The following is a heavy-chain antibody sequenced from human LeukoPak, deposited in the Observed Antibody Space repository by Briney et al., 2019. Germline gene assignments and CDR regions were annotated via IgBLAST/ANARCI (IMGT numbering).Heavy chain of an antibody. Sequence: SETLSLTCTVSGGSISSSSYYWGWIRQPPGKGLEWIGRIYYSGSTYYNPSLKSRVTISVDTSKNQFSLKLSSVTAADTAVYYCARDHPIIGWLLPIDAFDIWGQGTMVTVSS. CDR3: ARDHPIIGWLLPIDAFDI. V-gene: IGHV4-39*07. CDR1: GGSISSSSYY. D-gene: IGHD3-22*01. J-gene: IGHJ3*02. CDR2: IYYSGST.